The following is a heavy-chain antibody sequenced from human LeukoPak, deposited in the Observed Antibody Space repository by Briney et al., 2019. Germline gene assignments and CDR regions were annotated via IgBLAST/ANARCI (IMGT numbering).Heavy chain of an antibody. D-gene: IGHD5-18*01. CDR3: ARQVTFGYAYAYYFDY. Sequence: PSETLSLTCTVSGGSISSSDYYWGWIRQPPGKGLEWIGNIHNGESTYYNPSLKSRVTISVDTSKNQFSLKLSSVTAADTAVYYCARQVTFGYAYAYYFDYWGQGSLVTVSS. CDR2: IHNGEST. J-gene: IGHJ4*02. V-gene: IGHV4-39*01. CDR1: GGSISSSDYY.